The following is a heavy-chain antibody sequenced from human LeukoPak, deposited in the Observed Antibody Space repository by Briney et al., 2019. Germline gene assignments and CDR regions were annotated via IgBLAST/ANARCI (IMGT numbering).Heavy chain of an antibody. J-gene: IGHJ5*02. CDR1: GFTFSSYA. CDR2: ISYDGSNK. V-gene: IGHV3-30-3*01. CDR3: AREGASHWFDP. D-gene: IGHD1-26*01. Sequence: PGGSLRLSCAASGFTFSSYAMHWVRQAPGKGLEWVAVISYDGSNKYYADSVKGRFTISRDNSKNTLYLQMNSLRAEDTAVYYCAREGASHWFDPWGQGTLVTVSS.